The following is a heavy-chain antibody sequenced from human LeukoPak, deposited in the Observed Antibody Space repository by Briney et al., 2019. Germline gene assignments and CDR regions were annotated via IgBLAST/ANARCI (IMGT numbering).Heavy chain of an antibody. D-gene: IGHD3-3*01. CDR3: ARGDDFLSGYSFGY. Sequence: SETLSLTCTVSGGSISSSSYYWGWIRQPPGKGLEWIGSIYYSGSTYYNPSLKSRVTISVDTSKNQFSLKLTSVTAADTAVYYCARGDDFLSGYSFGYWGQGTLVTVSS. CDR2: IYYSGST. J-gene: IGHJ4*02. CDR1: GGSISSSSYY. V-gene: IGHV4-39*07.